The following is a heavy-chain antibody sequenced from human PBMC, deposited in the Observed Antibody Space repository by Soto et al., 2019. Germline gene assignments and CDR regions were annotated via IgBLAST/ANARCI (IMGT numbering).Heavy chain of an antibody. V-gene: IGHV4-39*02. J-gene: IGHJ5*02. D-gene: IGHD2-15*01. CDR3: AERYCSGGTCYGYNH. CDR1: ADSITSGSYY. Sequence: QLQLQQSGPGLVKPSETLSLTCIVPADSITSGSYYWGWIRQPPGKGLEWIGSIYYSGNTYYNPSLKSPLTIVIDTSKNHLSLSLTSLTAADTALYYCAERYCSGGTCYGYNHWGQGTLVTVSP. CDR2: IYYSGNT.